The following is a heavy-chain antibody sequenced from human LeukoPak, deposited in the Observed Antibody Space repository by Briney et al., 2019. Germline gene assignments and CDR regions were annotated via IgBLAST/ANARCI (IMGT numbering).Heavy chain of an antibody. Sequence: GGSLRLSCAASGFTFSSYGMHWVRQAPGKGLEWVAVIWYDGSNKYYADSVKGRFTISRDNSKNTMYLQMNSLRAEDTGVYYCARDHPRYWGQGTVVTVS. CDR2: IWYDGSNK. CDR3: ARDHPRY. V-gene: IGHV3-33*01. J-gene: IGHJ4*02. CDR1: GFTFSSYG.